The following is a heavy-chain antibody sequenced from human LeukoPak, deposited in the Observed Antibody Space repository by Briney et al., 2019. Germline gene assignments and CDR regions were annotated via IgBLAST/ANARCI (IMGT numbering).Heavy chain of an antibody. J-gene: IGHJ6*03. V-gene: IGHV3-48*03. CDR3: ARESGSGFYMDV. Sequence: GGSLRLSCAASGFTFSTYEMHWVRQAPGKGLEWVSYISSSGSTIYYADSVKGRFTMSRDNAKNSLYLQMNSLRAEDTAVYYCARESGSGFYMDVWGKGTTVTVSS. D-gene: IGHD5-12*01. CDR1: GFTFSTYE. CDR2: ISSSGSTI.